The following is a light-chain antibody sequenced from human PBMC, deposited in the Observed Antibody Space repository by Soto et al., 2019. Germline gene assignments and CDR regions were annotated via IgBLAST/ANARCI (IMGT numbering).Light chain of an antibody. Sequence: EIVLTQSPATLSSFPGDRVTLSCRASQYINTRLAWYQHRPGQAPRLLIYQTSLRAAGIPARFSGSGSEAEFALTISTLQSEDFAVYYCQQYSVWPLTFGGGTKVDI. CDR2: QTS. CDR3: QQYSVWPLT. CDR1: QYINTR. V-gene: IGKV3D-15*03. J-gene: IGKJ4*01.